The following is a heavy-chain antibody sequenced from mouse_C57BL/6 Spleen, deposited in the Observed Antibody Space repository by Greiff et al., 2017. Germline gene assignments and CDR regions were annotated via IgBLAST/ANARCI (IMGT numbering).Heavy chain of an antibody. V-gene: IGHV5-17*01. CDR2: ISSGSSTI. CDR3: AREDLGAMDY. CDR1: GFTFSDYG. Sequence: EVKLVESGGGLVKPGGSLKLSCAASGFTFSDYGMHWVRQAPEKGLEWVAYISSGSSTIYYADTVKGRFTISRDNAKNTLFLQMTSLRSEDTAMYYCAREDLGAMDYWGQGTSVTVSS. J-gene: IGHJ4*01.